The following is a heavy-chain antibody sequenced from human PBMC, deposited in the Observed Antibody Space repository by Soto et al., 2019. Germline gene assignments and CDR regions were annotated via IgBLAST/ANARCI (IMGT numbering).Heavy chain of an antibody. CDR1: EDTFRNYA. CDR3: ASTKYDSSAYYYWYLGL. V-gene: IGHV1-69*06. Sequence: QVELVQSGAVVQKPGSSVKVSCQASEDTFRNYAISWVRQAPGQGLEWMGGIIPIFGTANYAKKFQGRVTMTAETSANTVYLELSSLRSEDTAVYYCASTKYDSSAYYYWYLGLWGRGTLVTVSS. J-gene: IGHJ2*01. D-gene: IGHD3-22*01. CDR2: IIPIFGTA.